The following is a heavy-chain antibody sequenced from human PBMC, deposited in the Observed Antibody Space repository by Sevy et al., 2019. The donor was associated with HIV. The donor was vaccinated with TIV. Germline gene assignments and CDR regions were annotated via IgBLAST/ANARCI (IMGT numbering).Heavy chain of an antibody. CDR1: GGSINSRTSY. V-gene: IGHV4-39*01. J-gene: IGHJ4*02. Sequence: SETLSLTCTVSGGSINSRTSYWGWIRQPPGKGLEWIGIIDYSGVTYYNPSLKSRVTISVDTSKNQFSLKLSSVTAADTAVYYCARLYATRPKGYYFDYWGQGTLVSVSS. CDR3: ARLYATRPKGYYFDY. CDR2: IDYSGVT. D-gene: IGHD1-1*01.